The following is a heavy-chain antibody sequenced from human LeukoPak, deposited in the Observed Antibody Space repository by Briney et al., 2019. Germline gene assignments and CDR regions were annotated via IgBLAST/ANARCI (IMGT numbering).Heavy chain of an antibody. Sequence: SETLSLTCTVSGGSISSYYWTWIRQPAGKGLEWIGRIYTSGGTNYSPSLKSRVTMSVDTSKNQFSLTLSSVTAADTAVYYCAREIVGAPFFEYWGQGTLVTVSS. CDR2: IYTSGGT. CDR1: GGSISSYY. J-gene: IGHJ4*02. D-gene: IGHD1-26*01. CDR3: AREIVGAPFFEY. V-gene: IGHV4-4*07.